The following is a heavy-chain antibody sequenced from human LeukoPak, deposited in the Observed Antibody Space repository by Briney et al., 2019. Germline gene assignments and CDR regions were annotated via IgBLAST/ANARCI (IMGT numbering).Heavy chain of an antibody. D-gene: IGHD6-19*01. J-gene: IGHJ4*02. CDR3: ARDPSGWYFVDY. CDR1: GFPFSSYS. V-gene: IGHV3-48*04. Sequence: PGGSLRLSCAASGFPFSSYSMNWVRQAPGRGLEWVSYISISSSTIYYADSVKGRFTISRDNAKNSLYLQMNSLRAEDTAVYYCARDPSGWYFVDYWGQGTLVTVSS. CDR2: ISISSSTI.